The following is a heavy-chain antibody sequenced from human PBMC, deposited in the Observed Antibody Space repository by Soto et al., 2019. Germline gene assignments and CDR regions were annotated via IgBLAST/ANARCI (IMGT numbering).Heavy chain of an antibody. CDR3: ARGEPGYCTNGVCYRSGRHYYYYYGMDV. J-gene: IGHJ6*02. Sequence: SETLSLTCAVYGGSFSGYYWSWIRQPPGKGLEWIGEINHSGSTNYNPSLKSRVTISVDTSKNQFSLKLSSVTAADTAVYYCARGEPGYCTNGVCYRSGRHYYYYYGMDVWGQGTTVTVSS. CDR1: GGSFSGYY. V-gene: IGHV4-34*01. CDR2: INHSGST. D-gene: IGHD2-8*01.